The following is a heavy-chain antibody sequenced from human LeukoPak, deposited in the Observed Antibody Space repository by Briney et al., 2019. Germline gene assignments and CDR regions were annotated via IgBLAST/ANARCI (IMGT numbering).Heavy chain of an antibody. CDR1: GYSISSGYY. J-gene: IGHJ2*01. Sequence: SETLSLTCTVSGYSISSGYYWGWIRQPPGKGLEWIGSIYHSGSTNYNPSLKSRVTISVDTSKNQFSLKLSSVTAADTAVYYCARDYYDSSGTLWYFDLWGRGTLVTVSS. D-gene: IGHD3-22*01. CDR2: IYHSGST. V-gene: IGHV4-38-2*02. CDR3: ARDYYDSSGTLWYFDL.